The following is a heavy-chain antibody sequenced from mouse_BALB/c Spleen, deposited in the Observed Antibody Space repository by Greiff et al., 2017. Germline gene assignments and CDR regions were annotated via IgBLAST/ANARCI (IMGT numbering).Heavy chain of an antibody. V-gene: IGHV3-8*02. CDR2: ISYSGST. CDR3: ARSIYYDYAWFAY. CDR1: GDSITSGY. J-gene: IGHJ3*01. Sequence: DVKLVESGPSLVKPSQTLSLTCSVTGDSITSGYWNWIRKFPGNKLEYMGYISYSGSTYYNPSLKSRISITRDTSKNQYYLQLNSVTTEDTATYYCARSIYYDYAWFAYWGQGTLVTVSA. D-gene: IGHD2-4*01.